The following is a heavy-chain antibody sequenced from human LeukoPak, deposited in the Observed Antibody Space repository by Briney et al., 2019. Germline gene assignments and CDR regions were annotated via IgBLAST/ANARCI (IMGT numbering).Heavy chain of an antibody. CDR2: VSGCCLYT. J-gene: IGHJ5*02. D-gene: IGHD2-21*01. V-gene: IGHV3-23*01. CDR3: VKGSDCFTYGCFGRGPFNWFDP. Sequence: GGSLRLSCAASGFRFSDYTMHWIRPAPRQGLEWVSAVSGCCLYTYHTHSVNGRFTISKDTSDNTLYLQIDSLSVEDTAVYYCVKGSDCFTYGCFGRGPFNWFDPWGQGTLVTVSS. CDR1: GFRFSDYT.